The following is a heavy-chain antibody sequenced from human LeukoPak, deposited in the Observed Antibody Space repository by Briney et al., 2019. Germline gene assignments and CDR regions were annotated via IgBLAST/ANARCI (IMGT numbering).Heavy chain of an antibody. CDR2: ISSSSSYI. CDR1: GFTFSSYS. Sequence: PGGSLRLSCAASGFTFSSYSMNWVRQAPGKGLEWVSSISSSSSYIYYADSVKGRFTISRDNAQNSLYLHMNSLRAEDTAVYYCTRDYYDSTGQFYFASWGQGTLVTVSS. V-gene: IGHV3-21*01. D-gene: IGHD3-22*01. CDR3: TRDYYDSTGQFYFAS. J-gene: IGHJ4*02.